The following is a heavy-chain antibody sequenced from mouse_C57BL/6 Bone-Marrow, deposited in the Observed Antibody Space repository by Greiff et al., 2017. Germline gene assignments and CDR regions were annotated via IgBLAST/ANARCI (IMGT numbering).Heavy chain of an antibody. CDR2: ISYSGST. D-gene: IGHD1-1*01. CDR1: GYSITSGYD. CDR3: ARVHYYGSREGYFDV. J-gene: IGHJ1*03. Sequence: EVKLMESGPGMVKPSQSLSLTCTVTGYSITSGYDWHWIRHFPGNKLEWMGYISYSGSTNYNPSLKSRISITHDTSKNHFFLKLNSVTTEDTATYYCARVHYYGSREGYFDVWGTGTTVTVSS. V-gene: IGHV3-1*01.